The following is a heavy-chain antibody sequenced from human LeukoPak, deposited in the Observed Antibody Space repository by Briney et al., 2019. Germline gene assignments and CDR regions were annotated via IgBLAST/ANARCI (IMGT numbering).Heavy chain of an antibody. J-gene: IGHJ4*02. CDR3: ARGRSTGYPYYFEY. CDR2: MNPNSGST. CDR1: GYTFTSYD. D-gene: IGHD5-12*01. V-gene: IGHV1-8*03. Sequence: ASVKVSCKASGYTFTSYDINWVRQATGQGLEWMGWMNPNSGSTGYAQKFQGRVTITRNTSISTAYMELSGLRSEDTAAYYCARGRSTGYPYYFEYWGQGTLVTVSS.